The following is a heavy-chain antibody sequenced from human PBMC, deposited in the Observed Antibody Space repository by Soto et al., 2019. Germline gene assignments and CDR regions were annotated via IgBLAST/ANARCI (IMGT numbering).Heavy chain of an antibody. CDR2: IDPSDSYT. V-gene: IGHV5-10-1*01. J-gene: IGHJ6*02. CDR3: ARRLIAAAYSYYYGMDV. Sequence: PGESLKISCKGSGYSFTSYWTSWVRQMPGKGLEWMGRIDPSDSYTNYSPSFQGHVTISADKSISTAYLQWSSLKASDTAMYYCARRLIAAAYSYYYGMDVWGQGTTVTVSS. CDR1: GYSFTSYW. D-gene: IGHD6-13*01.